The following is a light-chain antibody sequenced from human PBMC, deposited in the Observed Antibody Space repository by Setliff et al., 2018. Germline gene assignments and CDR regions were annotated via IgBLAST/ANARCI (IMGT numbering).Light chain of an antibody. J-gene: IGLJ1*01. CDR1: SSNIGAGYA. Sequence: QSALTQPPSVSGAPGQRVTISCTGSSSNIGAGYAVYWYQQIPGTAPKLLIYGNNNRPSEVPDRFSGSKSGTSASLAITGLQAEDEADYYCQSNDISLSGYVFGTGTKVTVL. CDR2: GNN. V-gene: IGLV1-40*01. CDR3: QSNDISLSGYV.